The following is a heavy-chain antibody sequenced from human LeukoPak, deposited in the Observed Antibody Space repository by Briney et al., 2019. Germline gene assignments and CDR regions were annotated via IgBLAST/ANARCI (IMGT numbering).Heavy chain of an antibody. Sequence: PSQTLSLTCTVSGGSISSGSYDWYWIRQPAGEGLEWIGHVYTSGTSNYNPSLKSRVTMSVDTSKNQFSLKLSSVTAADTAVYYCARSDRRIAVAGTDWGQGTLVTVSS. J-gene: IGHJ4*02. V-gene: IGHV4-61*09. D-gene: IGHD6-19*01. CDR2: VYTSGTS. CDR1: GGSISSGSYD. CDR3: ARSDRRIAVAGTD.